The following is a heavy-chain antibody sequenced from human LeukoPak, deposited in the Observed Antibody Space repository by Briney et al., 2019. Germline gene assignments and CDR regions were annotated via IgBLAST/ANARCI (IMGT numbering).Heavy chain of an antibody. CDR1: GYTFTTYG. CDR3: ARDDVAVAKFDY. Sequence: ASVKVSSKASGYTFTTYGISWVRQAPGQGLEWMGWISAYNGNTNYAQKLQGRVTMTTDTSTSTAYMELRSLRSEDTAVYYCARDDVAVAKFDYWGQGTLVTVSS. D-gene: IGHD6-19*01. V-gene: IGHV1-18*01. J-gene: IGHJ4*02. CDR2: ISAYNGNT.